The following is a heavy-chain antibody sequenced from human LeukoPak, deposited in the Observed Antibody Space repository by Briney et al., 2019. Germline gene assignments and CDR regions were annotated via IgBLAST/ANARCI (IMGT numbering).Heavy chain of an antibody. Sequence: QPGGSLRLSCTASGFTFSTYAMHWVRQAPGKGLEWVAVISYDGSNKYYADSVKGRFTISRDNFKNTLYLQMNSLRAEDTAVYYCARDVGSGWDYYYYGMDVWGQGTTVTVSS. CDR1: GFTFSTYA. J-gene: IGHJ6*02. V-gene: IGHV3-30-3*01. CDR2: ISYDGSNK. D-gene: IGHD6-19*01. CDR3: ARDVGSGWDYYYYGMDV.